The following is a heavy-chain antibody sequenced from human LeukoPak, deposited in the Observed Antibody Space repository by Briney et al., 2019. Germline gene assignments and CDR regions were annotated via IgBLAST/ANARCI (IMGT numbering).Heavy chain of an antibody. Sequence: GGSLRLSCAASGFTFSSYAMHWVRQAPGEGLEWVAVISYDGSNKYYADSVKGRFTISRDNSKNTLYLQMNSLRAEDTAVYYCARDLKIVGATHFDYWGQGTLVTGSS. CDR3: ARDLKIVGATHFDY. CDR2: ISYDGSNK. CDR1: GFTFSSYA. D-gene: IGHD1-26*01. J-gene: IGHJ4*02. V-gene: IGHV3-30-3*01.